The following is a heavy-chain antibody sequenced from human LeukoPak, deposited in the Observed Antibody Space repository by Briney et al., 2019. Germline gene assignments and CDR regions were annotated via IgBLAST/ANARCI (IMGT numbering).Heavy chain of an antibody. V-gene: IGHV4-39*01. D-gene: IGHD6-13*01. CDR3: ARQQSTGYSSSWYLGLHWFDP. J-gene: IGHJ5*02. CDR2: IYYSGST. Sequence: PSETLSLTCTVSGGSISSSSYYWGWIRQPPGKGLEWIGSIYYSGSTYYNPSLKSRVTISVDTSKNQFSLKLSSVTAADTAVYYCARQQSTGYSSSWYLGLHWFDPWGQATLVTVSS. CDR1: GGSISSSSYY.